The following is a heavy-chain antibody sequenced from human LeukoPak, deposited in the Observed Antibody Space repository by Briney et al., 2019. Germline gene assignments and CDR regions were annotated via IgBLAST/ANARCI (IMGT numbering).Heavy chain of an antibody. CDR2: TYYRCNSYN. CDR1: GDSVSSNSAA. V-gene: IGHV6-1*01. D-gene: IGHD2-21*01. CDR3: ARNVASNYYYFYGMDV. J-gene: IGHJ6*02. Sequence: SQTLSLTCSISGDSVSSNSAAWNWIRQSPSRVLEWLGRTYYRCNSYNGYAVSVKSRITINPATSKNQFSLQLNSLTPEDTAVYYCARNVASNYYYFYGMDVWGQGTTVTVSS.